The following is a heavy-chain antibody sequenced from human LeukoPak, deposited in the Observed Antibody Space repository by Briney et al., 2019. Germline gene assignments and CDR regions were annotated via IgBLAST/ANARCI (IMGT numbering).Heavy chain of an antibody. Sequence: SETLSLTCTVSGGSISSSSYYWGWIRQPPGKGLEWIGSIYYSGSTYYNPSLKSRVAISVDTSKNQFSLKLSSVTAADTAVYYCARDSRSGWGNWFDPWGQGTLVTVSS. CDR2: IYYSGST. V-gene: IGHV4-39*07. J-gene: IGHJ5*02. CDR3: ARDSRSGWGNWFDP. D-gene: IGHD6-19*01. CDR1: GGSISSSSYY.